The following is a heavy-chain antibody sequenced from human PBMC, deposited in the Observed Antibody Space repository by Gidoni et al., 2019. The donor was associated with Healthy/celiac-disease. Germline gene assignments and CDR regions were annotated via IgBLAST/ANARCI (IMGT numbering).Heavy chain of an antibody. Sequence: QVQMVESGGGVVQPGRSLSLSCAASGFTLRSYGMHWVRQAPVKGLEWVAVIWYDGSNKYYADSVKGRFTISRDNSKNTLYLQMNSLRAEDTAVYYCARDPTGGGDPHFDYWGQGTLVTVSS. CDR2: IWYDGSNK. CDR1: GFTLRSYG. J-gene: IGHJ4*02. V-gene: IGHV3-33*01. D-gene: IGHD2-21*02. CDR3: ARDPTGGGDPHFDY.